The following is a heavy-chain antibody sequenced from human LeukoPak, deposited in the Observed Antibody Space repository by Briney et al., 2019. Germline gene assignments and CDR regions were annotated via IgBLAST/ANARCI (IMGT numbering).Heavy chain of an antibody. V-gene: IGHV4-39*07. J-gene: IGHJ4*02. D-gene: IGHD1-26*01. CDR2: IYYSGST. Sequence: SETLSLTSTVSGGSISSSSYYWGWIRQPPGKGLEWIGSIYYSGSTYYNPSLKSRVTISVDTSKNQFSLKLSSVTAADTAVYYCAVLTVEARIEEDYWGQGTLVTVSS. CDR1: GGSISSSSYY. CDR3: AVLTVEARIEEDY.